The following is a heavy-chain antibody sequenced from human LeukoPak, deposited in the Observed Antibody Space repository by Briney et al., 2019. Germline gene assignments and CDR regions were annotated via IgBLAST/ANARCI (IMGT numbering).Heavy chain of an antibody. CDR2: ISYDGSNK. Sequence: PGGSLRLSCAASGFTFSSYAMHWVRQAPGKGLEWVAVISYDGSNKYYADSVKGRFTISRDNSKNTLYLQMNSLRAEDTAVYYCARDIRDSSSWIFDYWGQGTLVTVSS. D-gene: IGHD6-13*01. V-gene: IGHV3-30-3*01. CDR1: GFTFSSYA. CDR3: ARDIRDSSSWIFDY. J-gene: IGHJ4*02.